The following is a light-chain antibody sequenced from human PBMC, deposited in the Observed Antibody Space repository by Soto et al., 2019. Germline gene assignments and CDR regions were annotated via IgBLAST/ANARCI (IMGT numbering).Light chain of an antibody. CDR3: QKYKSAPWT. CDR1: QGISNY. V-gene: IGKV1-27*01. J-gene: IGKJ1*01. Sequence: DIQMTQSPSSLSASVGDRVTTTCRASQGISNYLAWYQQKPGKAPKLLIYAASTLQAGVPSWFSGSGSGTVFTIISSMLPAEYVASYYCQKYKSAPWTFGQGTKVEIK. CDR2: AAS.